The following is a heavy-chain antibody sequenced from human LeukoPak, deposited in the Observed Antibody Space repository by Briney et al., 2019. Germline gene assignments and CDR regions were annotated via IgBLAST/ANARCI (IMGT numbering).Heavy chain of an antibody. CDR1: GGSISSSTYF. CDR3: ARGDGYNPD. D-gene: IGHD5-24*01. Sequence: KPSETLSLTCSVSGGSISSSTYFWGWIRRPPGKGLEWIGSIYYSGNTYYNPSLKSRVTISVDTSKNQFSLQLSSVTAADTAVYYCARGDGYNPDWGQGTLVTVSS. CDR2: IYYSGNT. V-gene: IGHV4-39*07. J-gene: IGHJ4*02.